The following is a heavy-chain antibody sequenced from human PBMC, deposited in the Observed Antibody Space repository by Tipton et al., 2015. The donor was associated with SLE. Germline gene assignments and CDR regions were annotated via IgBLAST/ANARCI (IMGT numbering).Heavy chain of an antibody. D-gene: IGHD6-13*01. Sequence: TLSLTCTVSGGSTSSSSYYWGWIRQPPGKGLEWIGYIYYSGSTNYNPSLKSRVTISVDTSKNQFSLKLGSVTAADTAVYYCARLTSSSWYSFDYWGQGTLVAVSS. CDR3: ARLTSSSWYSFDY. J-gene: IGHJ4*02. CDR1: GGSTSSSSYY. CDR2: IYYSGST. V-gene: IGHV4-61*05.